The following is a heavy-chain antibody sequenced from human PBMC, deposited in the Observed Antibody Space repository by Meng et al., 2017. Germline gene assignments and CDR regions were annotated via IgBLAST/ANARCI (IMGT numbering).Heavy chain of an antibody. CDR2: INAVFGTT. J-gene: IGHJ4*02. CDR3: ARKAGNCVTSTCYSLDY. CDR1: GSIFSNHV. Sequence: VKVSCKAPGSIFSNHVVGWVRQAPGQGREGMGGINAVFGTTDYAQKFKGRVTITTDESTSTVYMELTRLTSEDTAVYFCARKAGNCVTSTCYSLDYWGQGTLVTV. V-gene: IGHV1-69*13. D-gene: IGHD2-15*01.